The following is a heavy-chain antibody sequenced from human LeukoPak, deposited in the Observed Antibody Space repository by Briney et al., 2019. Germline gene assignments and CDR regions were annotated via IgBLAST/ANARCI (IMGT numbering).Heavy chain of an antibody. CDR2: IDWDDDK. Sequence: SGPALVKPTQTLTLTCTFSGFSLSTNGMCVSWIRQPPGKALEWLARIDWDDDKYYSASLKTRLIISRDTSKNQVVLTMTNMDPVDAARYYCARRYCSGGSCYSEYDYFDYWGQGTLVTVSS. J-gene: IGHJ4*02. V-gene: IGHV2-70*11. CDR1: GFSLSTNGMC. D-gene: IGHD2-15*01. CDR3: ARRYCSGGSCYSEYDYFDY.